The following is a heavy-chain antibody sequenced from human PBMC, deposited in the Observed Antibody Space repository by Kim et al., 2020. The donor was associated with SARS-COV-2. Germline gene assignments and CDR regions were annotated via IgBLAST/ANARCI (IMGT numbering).Heavy chain of an antibody. D-gene: IGHD2-2*01. CDR3: ARGGQYCSSTSCYVFDP. J-gene: IGHJ5*02. V-gene: IGHV4-59*09. Sequence: LKSRVTISVDTSKNQFSLKLNSVTAADTALYYCARGGQYCSSTSCYVFDPWGQGTLVTVSS.